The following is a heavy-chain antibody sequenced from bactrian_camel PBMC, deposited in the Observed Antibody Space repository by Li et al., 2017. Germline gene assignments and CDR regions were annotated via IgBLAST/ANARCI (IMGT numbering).Heavy chain of an antibody. CDR1: GYIYSSYC. D-gene: IGHD3*01. J-gene: IGHJ4*01. Sequence: QVQLVESGGALVQAGGSLRLSCAISGYIYSSYCVTWFRQASGKEREGVASIDSDGRTSYADSVKGRFTISRDNAKDTLYLQMNSLKIEDTAVYYCALGSSRQATMTARGQGTQVTVS. CDR2: IDSDGRT. V-gene: IGHV3S26*01.